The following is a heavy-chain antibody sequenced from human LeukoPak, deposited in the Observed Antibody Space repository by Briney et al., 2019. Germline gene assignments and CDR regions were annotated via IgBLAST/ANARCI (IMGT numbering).Heavy chain of an antibody. CDR3: AKGAIDYYYYYGMDV. V-gene: IGHV3-23*01. CDR1: GFTFSSYA. J-gene: IGHJ6*02. CDR2: ISGSGGST. Sequence: GGSLRLSCAASGFTFSSYAMSWVRQAPEKGLEWVSAISGSGGSTYYADSVKGRFTISRDNSKNTLYLQMNSLRAEDTAVYYCAKGAIDYYYYYGMDVWGQGTTVTVSS. D-gene: IGHD2-21*01.